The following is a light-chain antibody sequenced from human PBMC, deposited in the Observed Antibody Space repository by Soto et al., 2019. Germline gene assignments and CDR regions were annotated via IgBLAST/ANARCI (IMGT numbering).Light chain of an antibody. Sequence: EIVLTQSPGTLSLSPGERATLSCRASQSVSSSSLAWYQQKPGQAPRLLIYGASSRATGIPDRLSGSGSGTDFPLTISRLEPEDFAVYYCHQYGSSLWTFGQGTKVEIK. CDR2: GAS. CDR1: QSVSSSS. CDR3: HQYGSSLWT. V-gene: IGKV3-20*01. J-gene: IGKJ1*01.